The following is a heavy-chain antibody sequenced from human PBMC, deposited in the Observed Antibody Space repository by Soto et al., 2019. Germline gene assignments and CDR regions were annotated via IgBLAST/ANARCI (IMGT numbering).Heavy chain of an antibody. D-gene: IGHD6-13*01. Sequence: QVQLQESGPGLVKPSETLSLTCTVSGGSISSYYWSWIRQPPGKGLEWIGYIYYSGSTNYNPSLKSRVTISVDTSKNQFSLKLSSVTAADTAVYYCARGRPAAAAGGGGWFDPWGQGTLVTVSS. V-gene: IGHV4-59*01. CDR1: GGSISSYY. CDR3: ARGRPAAAAGGGGWFDP. CDR2: IYYSGST. J-gene: IGHJ5*02.